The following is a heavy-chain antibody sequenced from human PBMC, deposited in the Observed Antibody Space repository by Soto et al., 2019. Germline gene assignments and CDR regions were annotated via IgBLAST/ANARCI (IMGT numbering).Heavy chain of an antibody. CDR1: GGTFSSHT. D-gene: IGHD6-19*01. Sequence: QVQLVQSGAEVKKPGSSVKVSCKASGGTFSSHTISWVRQAPGQGLEWMGRIIPILGIANYAQKFQGRVTITADKSTSTAYMELSSLRSEDTAVYYCARGRIAVAGQDAFDIWGQGTMVTVSS. CDR2: IIPILGIA. V-gene: IGHV1-69*02. CDR3: ARGRIAVAGQDAFDI. J-gene: IGHJ3*02.